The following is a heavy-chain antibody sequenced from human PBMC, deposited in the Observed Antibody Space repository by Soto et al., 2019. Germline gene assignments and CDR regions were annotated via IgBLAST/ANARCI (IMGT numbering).Heavy chain of an antibody. J-gene: IGHJ4*02. CDR2: IIPIFGTA. Sequence: SVKVSCRASGGTFSSYAISWVRQAPGQGLEWMGGIIPIFGTANYAQKFQGRVTITADKSTSTAYMELSSLRSEDTAVYYCARRVFGAGYYSRAFDYWGQGTLVTVSS. CDR1: GGTFSSYA. V-gene: IGHV1-69*06. CDR3: ARRVFGAGYYSRAFDY. D-gene: IGHD3-22*01.